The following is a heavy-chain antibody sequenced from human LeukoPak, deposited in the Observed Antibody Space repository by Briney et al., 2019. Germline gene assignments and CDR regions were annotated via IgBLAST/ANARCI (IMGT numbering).Heavy chain of an antibody. CDR1: GYSFTTYW. J-gene: IGHJ5*02. V-gene: IGHV5-51*01. Sequence: GESLKISCKGSGYSFTTYWVGWVRQMPGKGLEWMGIIYPGDSDTRYSPSFQGQVTISADKSISTAYLQWSSLKASDTAMYYCARDPSHTPVAGTYNWFDPWGQGTLVTVSS. D-gene: IGHD6-19*01. CDR2: IYPGDSDT. CDR3: ARDPSHTPVAGTYNWFDP.